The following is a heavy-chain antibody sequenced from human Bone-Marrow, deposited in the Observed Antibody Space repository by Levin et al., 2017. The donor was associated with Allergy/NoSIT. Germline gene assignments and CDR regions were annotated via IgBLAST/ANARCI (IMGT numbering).Heavy chain of an antibody. CDR1: GFTFADCA. Sequence: PGGSLRLSCAASGFTFADCAMHWVRQAPGKGLEWVSSISWNSAKVAYADSVKGRFSISRDNAKNSLYLEMNSLRPEDTAFYYCTKEAGPYYDLPVSPGDSYYYGMDVWGQGTTVTVSS. CDR3: TKEAGPYYDLPVSPGDSYYYGMDV. CDR2: ISWNSAKV. D-gene: IGHD3-3*01. V-gene: IGHV3-9*01. J-gene: IGHJ6*02.